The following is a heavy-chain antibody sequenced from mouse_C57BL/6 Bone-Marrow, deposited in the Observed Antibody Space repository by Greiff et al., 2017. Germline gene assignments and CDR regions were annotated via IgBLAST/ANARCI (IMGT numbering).Heavy chain of an antibody. V-gene: IGHV5-6*01. D-gene: IGHD1-1*01. CDR2: ISSGGSYT. Sequence: EVQGVESGGDLVKPGGSLKLSCAASGFTFSSYGMSWVRQTPDKRLEWVATISSGGSYTYYPDSVKGRFTISRDDAKNTLYLQMSSLKSEDTAMYYCARDYYGSSYLAWFAYWGQGTLVTVSA. CDR3: ARDYYGSSYLAWFAY. J-gene: IGHJ3*01. CDR1: GFTFSSYG.